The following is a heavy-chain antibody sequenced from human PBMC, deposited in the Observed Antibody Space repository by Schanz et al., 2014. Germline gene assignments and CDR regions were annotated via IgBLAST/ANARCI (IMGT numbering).Heavy chain of an antibody. CDR2: ISHDGNNK. CDR1: GFTFGSYP. D-gene: IGHD2-15*01. Sequence: QVQLVESGGGVVQPGRSLRLSCAASGFTFGSYPIHWVRQAPGKGLEWVAVISHDGNNKYYGDSVKGRFTISRDNSKNQVYLLMNSLTVEDTAAYYCARVVAAAPQGCNYWGRGTLVTVSS. J-gene: IGHJ4*02. CDR3: ARVVAAAPQGCNY. V-gene: IGHV3-30*04.